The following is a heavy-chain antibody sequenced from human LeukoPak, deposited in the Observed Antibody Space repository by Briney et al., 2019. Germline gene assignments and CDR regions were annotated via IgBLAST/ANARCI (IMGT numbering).Heavy chain of an antibody. V-gene: IGHV1-18*01. Sequence: ASVKVSCKASGYTFGSYGISWVRQAPGQGLEWVGWINAYNGNTNSSQKLQGRVTMTTDTSTSTAYMELRSLRSDDTAVYYCARDEYYYDSSGYLVDYWGQGTLVTVSS. CDR1: GYTFGSYG. D-gene: IGHD3-22*01. J-gene: IGHJ4*02. CDR2: INAYNGNT. CDR3: ARDEYYYDSSGYLVDY.